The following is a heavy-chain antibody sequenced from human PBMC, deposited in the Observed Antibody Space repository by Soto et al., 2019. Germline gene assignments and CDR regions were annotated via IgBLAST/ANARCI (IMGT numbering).Heavy chain of an antibody. CDR3: ARDTPELVSYGLIDYYYYGMDV. CDR1: GYTFTSYA. Sequence: QVQLVQSGAEVKKPGASVKVSCKASGYTFTSYAMHWVRQAPGQRLEWMGWINAGNGNTKYSQKFQGRVTITRDTSASTDYMELSSLRSEDTAVYYCARDTPELVSYGLIDYYYYGMDVWGQGTTVTVSS. D-gene: IGHD1-26*01. J-gene: IGHJ6*02. CDR2: INAGNGNT. V-gene: IGHV1-3*01.